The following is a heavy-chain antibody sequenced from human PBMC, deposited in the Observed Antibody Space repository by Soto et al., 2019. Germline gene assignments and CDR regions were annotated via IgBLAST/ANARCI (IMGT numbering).Heavy chain of an antibody. Sequence: SETLSLTCTVSGGSISSYYWSWIRQPPGKGLEWIGYIYYSGSTNYNPSLKSRVTISVDTSKNQFSLKLSSVTAADTAVYYCARHLRIAVAGPGFGNYYYYGMDVWGQGTTVTVSS. J-gene: IGHJ6*02. V-gene: IGHV4-59*08. D-gene: IGHD6-19*01. CDR2: IYYSGST. CDR1: GGSISSYY. CDR3: ARHLRIAVAGPGFGNYYYYGMDV.